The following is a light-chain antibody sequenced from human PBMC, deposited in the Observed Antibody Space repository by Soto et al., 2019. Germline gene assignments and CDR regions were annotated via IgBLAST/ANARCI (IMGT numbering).Light chain of an antibody. CDR2: AAS. Sequence: EIVMTQSPATLSVSPGERATLSCRASQSIGSNLAWYQQKPGQAPRLLMYAASIRASDFPARFSGSGSGTEFTLTISGLQSDDFAVYFCQQYKKWPPWTLGHGTKVDIK. J-gene: IGKJ1*01. CDR3: QQYKKWPPWT. V-gene: IGKV3-15*01. CDR1: QSIGSN.